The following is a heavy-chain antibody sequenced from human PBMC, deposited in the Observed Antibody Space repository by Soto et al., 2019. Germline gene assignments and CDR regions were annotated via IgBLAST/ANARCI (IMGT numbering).Heavy chain of an antibody. CDR1: GFTFSSYA. D-gene: IGHD2-2*01. J-gene: IGHJ4*02. Sequence: GGSLRLSCAASGFTFSSYAMSWVRQAPGKGLEWVSAISGSGGSTYYADSVKGRLTISKDNSKNTLYLQMNSLRAEDTAVYYCAKSGDIVVVPPILYYFDYWGQGTLVTVSS. V-gene: IGHV3-23*01. CDR3: AKSGDIVVVPPILYYFDY. CDR2: ISGSGGST.